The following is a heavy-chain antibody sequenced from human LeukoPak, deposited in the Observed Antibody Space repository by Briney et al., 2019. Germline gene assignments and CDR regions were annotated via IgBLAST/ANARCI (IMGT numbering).Heavy chain of an antibody. CDR1: GFTFSSSW. V-gene: IGHV3-74*01. D-gene: IGHD1-7*01. CDR2: MNGGGSTI. Sequence: GGSLRLSCAGSGFTFSSSWIHWVRQGPGKGLVWVARMNGGGSTINYADSVKGRFTISRDNAKNTVYLQMSSLRDEDTAIYYCARAGNFRFDYWGQGTLVTVSS. CDR3: ARAGNFRFDY. J-gene: IGHJ4*02.